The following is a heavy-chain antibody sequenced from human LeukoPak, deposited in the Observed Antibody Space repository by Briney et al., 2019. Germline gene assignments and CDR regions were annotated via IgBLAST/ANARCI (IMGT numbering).Heavy chain of an antibody. V-gene: IGHV3-7*01. CDR3: AGGYPQLDYFDY. D-gene: IGHD3-22*01. Sequence: PGGSLRLSCAASGFTFSSYWMSWVRQAPGKGLEWVANIKQDGSEKYYVDSVKGRFTISRDNAKNSLYLQMNSLGAEDTAVYYCAGGYPQLDYFDYWGQGTLVTVSS. CDR2: IKQDGSEK. J-gene: IGHJ4*02. CDR1: GFTFSSYW.